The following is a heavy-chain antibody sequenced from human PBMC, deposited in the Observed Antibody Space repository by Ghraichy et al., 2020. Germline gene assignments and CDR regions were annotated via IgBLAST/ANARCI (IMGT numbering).Heavy chain of an antibody. CDR2: INHSGST. CDR1: GGSFSGYY. D-gene: IGHD6-19*01. Sequence: SQTLSLTCAVYGGSFSGYYWSWIRQPPGKGLEWIGEINHSGSTNYNPSLKSRVTISVDTSKNQFSLKLSSVTAADTAVYYCAGGQQWLERSVSVFDYWGQGTLVTVSS. CDR3: AGGQQWLERSVSVFDY. J-gene: IGHJ4*02. V-gene: IGHV4-34*01.